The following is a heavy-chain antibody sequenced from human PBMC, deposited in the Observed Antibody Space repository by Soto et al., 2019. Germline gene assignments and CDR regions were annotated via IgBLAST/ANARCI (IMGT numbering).Heavy chain of an antibody. CDR1: GLTFSDAW. J-gene: IGHJ4*02. CDR2: IRSQSDGGTR. CDR3: ATAPGYWGSAPLDF. Sequence: DVQLVESGGGLVKPGGSLRLSCVASGLTFSDAWMNWLRQVPGKGPEWVARIRSQSDGGTRDYTAPVNGRFTISRDDSKSTLYLQMNSLKIDDTAIYYCATAPGYWGSAPLDFWGQGTLVTVSS. V-gene: IGHV3-15*07. D-gene: IGHD7-27*01.